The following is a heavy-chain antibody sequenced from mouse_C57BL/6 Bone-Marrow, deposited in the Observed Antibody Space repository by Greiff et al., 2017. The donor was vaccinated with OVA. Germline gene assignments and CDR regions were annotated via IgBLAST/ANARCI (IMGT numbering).Heavy chain of an antibody. CDR3: TTRGGSSLAWFAY. CDR1: GFNIKDDY. V-gene: IGHV14-4*01. J-gene: IGHJ3*01. Sequence: VQLQQSGAELVRPGASVKLSCTASGFNIKDDYMHWVKQRPEQGLEWIGWIDPENGDTEYASKFQGKATITADTSSNTAYLQLSSLTSEDTAVYYCTTRGGSSLAWFAYWGQGTLVTVSA. D-gene: IGHD1-1*01. CDR2: IDPENGDT.